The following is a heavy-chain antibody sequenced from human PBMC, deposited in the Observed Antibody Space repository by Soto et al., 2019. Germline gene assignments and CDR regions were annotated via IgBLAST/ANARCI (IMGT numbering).Heavy chain of an antibody. CDR1: GGTFSSYA. CDR3: AREVDGSGGYAPYYYGMDV. D-gene: IGHD6-19*01. J-gene: IGHJ6*02. V-gene: IGHV1-69*12. CDR2: IIPIFGTA. Sequence: QVQLVQSGAEVKKPGSSVKVSCKASGGTFSSYAISWVRQAPGQGLEWMGGIIPIFGTANYAQKFQGRVTITADEYTSTAYMELRSLRAEDTAVYYCAREVDGSGGYAPYYYGMDVWGQGTTVTVSS.